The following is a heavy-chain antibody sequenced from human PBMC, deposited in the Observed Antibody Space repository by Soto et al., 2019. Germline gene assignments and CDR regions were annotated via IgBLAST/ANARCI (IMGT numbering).Heavy chain of an antibody. V-gene: IGHV1-69*01. CDR3: ASAPHIAAAGNFDY. J-gene: IGHJ4*02. CDR1: GGSFSSFA. Sequence: SVKVSFNASGGSFSSFAISWVRQAPGQGLEWMGGIIPIFGTANYAQKFQGRVTITADESTSTAYMELSSLRSEDTAVYYCASAPHIAAAGNFDYWGQGLLVIVSS. D-gene: IGHD6-13*01. CDR2: IIPIFGTA.